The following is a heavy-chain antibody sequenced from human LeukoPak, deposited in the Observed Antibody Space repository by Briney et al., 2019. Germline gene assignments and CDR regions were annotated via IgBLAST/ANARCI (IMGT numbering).Heavy chain of an antibody. D-gene: IGHD2-2*02. CDR2: INHSGST. J-gene: IGHJ6*02. Sequence: PSETLSLTCAVYGGSFSGYYWSWIRQPPGKGLEWIGEINHSGSTNYNPSLKSRVTISVDTSKNQFSLKLSSVTAADTAVYYCARDRSSQYCSSTSCYRGGYYYGMDVWGQGTTVTVSS. CDR1: GGSFSGYY. CDR3: ARDRSSQYCSSTSCYRGGYYYGMDV. V-gene: IGHV4-34*01.